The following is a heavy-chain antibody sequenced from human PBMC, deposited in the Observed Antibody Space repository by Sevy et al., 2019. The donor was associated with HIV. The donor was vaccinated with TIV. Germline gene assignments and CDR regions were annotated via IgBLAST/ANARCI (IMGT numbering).Heavy chain of an antibody. J-gene: IGHJ5*02. CDR2: ISHSGST. V-gene: IGHV4-61*08. CDR3: TRDFYDNRPRGFDP. D-gene: IGHD3-22*01. Sequence: SETLSLTCTVSGVSLISGEYYWTWIRQPPGKGLEWIGYISHSGSTNYSPSLKSRVTISVDTSKNQFSLKVNSVTAADTAVYYCTRDFYDNRPRGFDPWGQGILVTVSS. CDR1: GVSLISGEYY.